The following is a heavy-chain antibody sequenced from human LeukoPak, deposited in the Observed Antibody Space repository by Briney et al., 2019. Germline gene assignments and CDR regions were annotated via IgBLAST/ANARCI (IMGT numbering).Heavy chain of an antibody. J-gene: IGHJ4*02. D-gene: IGHD2/OR15-2a*01. Sequence: SGGSLRLSCAASGSYWMHWVRQAPGKGLVWVSHINSDGSWTSYADSVKGRFTISKDNAKNTVYLQMNNLGAEDTAVYYCVSFYETYWGRGTLVTVSS. CDR2: INSDGSWT. CDR1: GSYW. CDR3: VSFYETY. V-gene: IGHV3-74*01.